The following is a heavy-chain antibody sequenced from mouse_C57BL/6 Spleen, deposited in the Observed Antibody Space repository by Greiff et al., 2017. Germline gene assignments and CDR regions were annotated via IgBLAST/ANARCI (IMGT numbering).Heavy chain of an antibody. Sequence: QVQLQQPGTELVKPGASVKLSCTASGYTFTSYWMHWVKQRPGQGLEWIGNINPSNGGTNYNEKFKSKATLTVDKSSSTAYMQLSSLTSEDSAVYYCARSLFITTVVATDYYAMDYWGQGTSVTVSS. CDR1: GYTFTSYW. CDR3: ARSLFITTVVATDYYAMDY. CDR2: INPSNGGT. V-gene: IGHV1-53*01. D-gene: IGHD1-1*01. J-gene: IGHJ4*01.